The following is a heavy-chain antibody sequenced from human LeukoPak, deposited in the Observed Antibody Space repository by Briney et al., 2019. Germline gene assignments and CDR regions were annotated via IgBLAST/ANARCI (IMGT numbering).Heavy chain of an antibody. D-gene: IGHD3-22*01. J-gene: IGHJ4*02. CDR2: INTNTGNP. Sequence: ASVKVSCKASGYTFTSYAMNWVRQAPGQGLEWMGWINTNTGNPTYAQGFTGRFVFSLDTSVSTAYLQISSLKAEDTAVYYCARVSPVHTYYYDSSGDFDYWGQGTLVTVSS. CDR3: ARVSPVHTYYYDSSGDFDY. CDR1: GYTFTSYA. V-gene: IGHV7-4-1*02.